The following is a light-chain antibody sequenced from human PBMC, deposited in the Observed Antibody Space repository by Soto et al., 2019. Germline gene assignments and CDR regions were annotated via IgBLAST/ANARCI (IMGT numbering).Light chain of an antibody. CDR2: GAS. Sequence: EIVLTQSPGTLSLSPGERATLSCRASQSVSNNYLAWYQQKPGQAPRLLIYGASNRATGIPDRFSGSGSGTEFTLTISSLQPDDVATYYCQQYSHYWTFGQGTKVEIK. V-gene: IGKV3-20*01. CDR3: QQYSHYWT. CDR1: QSVSNNY. J-gene: IGKJ1*01.